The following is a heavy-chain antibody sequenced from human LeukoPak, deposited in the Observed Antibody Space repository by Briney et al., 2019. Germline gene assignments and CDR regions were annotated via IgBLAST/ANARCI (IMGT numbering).Heavy chain of an antibody. CDR2: IYYSGNT. Sequence: SETLSLTCTVPGGSISNNYWSWIRQPPGKGLEWIGYIYYSGNTDYNPSLKSRVTISVDTSKNQFSLKVSSVTAADTAVYYCAREDRGYPSALFDSWGQGTLVTVSS. CDR3: AREDRGYPSALFDS. V-gene: IGHV4-59*01. CDR1: GGSISNNY. J-gene: IGHJ4*02. D-gene: IGHD3-10*01.